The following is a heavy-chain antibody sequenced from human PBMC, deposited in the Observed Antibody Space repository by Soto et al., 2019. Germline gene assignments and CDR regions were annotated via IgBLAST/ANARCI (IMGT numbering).Heavy chain of an antibody. J-gene: IGHJ6*02. CDR3: ARSPNYYDSSGYLEPTDHYGMDV. CDR1: GGSISSGGYY. V-gene: IGHV4-31*03. CDR2: IYYSGST. D-gene: IGHD3-22*01. Sequence: SETLSLTCTVSGGSISSGGYYWSWIRQHPGKGLEWIGYIYYSGSTYYNPSLKSRVTISVDTSKNQFSLKLSSVTAADQAVYYCARSPNYYDSSGYLEPTDHYGMDVWGQGTTVTVSS.